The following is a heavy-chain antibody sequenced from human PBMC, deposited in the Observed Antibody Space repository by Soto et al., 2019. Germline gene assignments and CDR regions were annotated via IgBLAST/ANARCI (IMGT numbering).Heavy chain of an antibody. CDR3: ARDSPAYYDILTGYYLWGWFDP. CDR1: GFTFSSYS. D-gene: IGHD3-9*01. CDR2: ISSSSSYI. Sequence: EVQLVESGGGLVKPGGSLRLSCAASGFTFSSYSMNWVRQAPGKGLEWVSSISSSSSYIYYADSVKGRFTISRDNAKNSLYLQMNSLRAEDMDVYYCARDSPAYYDILTGYYLWGWFDPWGQGTLVTVSS. V-gene: IGHV3-21*01. J-gene: IGHJ5*02.